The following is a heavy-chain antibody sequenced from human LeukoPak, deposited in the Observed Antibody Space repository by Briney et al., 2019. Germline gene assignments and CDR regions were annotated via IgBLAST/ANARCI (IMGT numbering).Heavy chain of an antibody. CDR3: ARVAVGATRDWFDP. V-gene: IGHV1-69*05. J-gene: IGHJ5*02. CDR1: GGTSSSYA. D-gene: IGHD1-26*01. Sequence: SVKVSCKASGGTSSSYAISWVRQAPGQGLEWMGGIIPIFGTANYAQKFQGRVTITTDESTSTAYMELSSLRSEDTAVYYCARVAVGATRDWFDPWGQGTLVTVSS. CDR2: IIPIFGTA.